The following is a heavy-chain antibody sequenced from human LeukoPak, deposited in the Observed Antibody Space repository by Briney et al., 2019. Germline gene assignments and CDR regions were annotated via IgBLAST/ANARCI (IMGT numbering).Heavy chain of an antibody. CDR2: INHSGST. J-gene: IGHJ5*02. Sequence: PSEALSLTCAVYGGSFSGYYWSWIRQPPGKGLEWIGEINHSGSTNYNPSLKSRVTISVDTSKNQFSLKLSSVTAADTAVYYCARRSTRYRRVAGMTNWFDPWGQGTLVTVSS. V-gene: IGHV4-34*01. D-gene: IGHD6-19*01. CDR3: ARRSTRYRRVAGMTNWFDP. CDR1: GGSFSGYY.